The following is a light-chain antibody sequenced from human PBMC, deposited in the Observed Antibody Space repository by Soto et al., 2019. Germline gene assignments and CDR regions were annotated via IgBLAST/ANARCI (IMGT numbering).Light chain of an antibody. J-gene: IGKJ1*01. CDR2: GAS. Sequence: EIVLTQSPGTLSLSPGERASLSCRASQSVSSNYLAWYQQKPGQAPRLLIYGASSRATGIPDMFSGSGSGTDFPLTISRLEPEDFAVYYCQQYGSSPKTFGQGTKVDIK. V-gene: IGKV3-20*01. CDR3: QQYGSSPKT. CDR1: QSVSSNY.